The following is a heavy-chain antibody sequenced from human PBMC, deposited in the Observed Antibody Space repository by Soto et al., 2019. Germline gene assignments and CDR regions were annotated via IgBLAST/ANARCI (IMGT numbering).Heavy chain of an antibody. J-gene: IGHJ6*02. D-gene: IGHD3-10*01. CDR1: GGSISSYY. Sequence: PSETLSLTCTVSGGSISSYYWSWIRQPPGKGLEWIGYMYYSGSTDYNPSLKSRVTISVDTSKNQFSLRLTSVTAADTAVYYCARVATMVRGTYYYGMDVWGQGTTVTVSS. V-gene: IGHV4-59*01. CDR2: MYYSGST. CDR3: ARVATMVRGTYYYGMDV.